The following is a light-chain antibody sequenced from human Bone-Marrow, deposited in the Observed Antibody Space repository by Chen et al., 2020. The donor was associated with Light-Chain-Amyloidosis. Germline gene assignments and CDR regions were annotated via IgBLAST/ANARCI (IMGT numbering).Light chain of an antibody. J-gene: IGKJ5*01. Sequence: EIVMTQSPDSLAVSLGARATIICKSSWRVTSSTDNKNYLAWYQQKPGQPPRLLFSWASTRESGVPDRFSASGSGTDFTLTISSLQAEDVALYFCQQYYGAPFTFGQGTRLETK. CDR3: QQYYGAPFT. CDR2: WAS. CDR1: WRVTSSTDNKNY. V-gene: IGKV4-1*01.